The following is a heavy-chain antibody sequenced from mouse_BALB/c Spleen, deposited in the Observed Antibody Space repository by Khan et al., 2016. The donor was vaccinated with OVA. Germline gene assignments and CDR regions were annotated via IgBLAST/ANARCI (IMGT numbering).Heavy chain of an antibody. J-gene: IGHJ3*01. Sequence: QVQLKQSGAELVRPGVSVKISCKGSGYIFTDFTMHWVKQSHAKSLEWIGVISTYYGDATYNQKFKGKATMTVDKATSTVYMELARLTSEDSAIYDSTKGGGGNRFAYWGQGTLVTVSA. CDR2: ISTYYGDA. CDR1: GYIFTDFT. V-gene: IGHV1S137*01. CDR3: TKGGGGNRFAY.